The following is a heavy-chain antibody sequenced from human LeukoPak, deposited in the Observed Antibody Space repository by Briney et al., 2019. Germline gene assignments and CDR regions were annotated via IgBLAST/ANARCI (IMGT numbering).Heavy chain of an antibody. J-gene: IGHJ3*02. CDR3: AKDRMVTTGLGALDI. V-gene: IGHV3-21*04. D-gene: IGHD4-17*01. Sequence: GGSLRLSCAASGFTFSSYSMNWVRQAPGKGLEWVSSISSSGSFIYYADSVKGRLTTPRDNAKNSLYLQMNSLRVEDTAVYFCAKDRMVTTGLGALDIWGPGTMVTVSS. CDR2: ISSSGSFI. CDR1: GFTFSSYS.